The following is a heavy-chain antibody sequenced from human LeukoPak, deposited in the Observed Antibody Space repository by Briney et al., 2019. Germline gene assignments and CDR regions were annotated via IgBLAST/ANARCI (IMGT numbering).Heavy chain of an antibody. V-gene: IGHV3-53*01. CDR3: ARLGFVAPAVIFDY. J-gene: IGHJ4*02. Sequence: GGSLRLSCAASGFTVSSNYMSWVRQAPGKGLEWVSVIYIGGSTYYADSVKGRFTISRDISKNTLYLQMNSLRAEDTAMYYCARLGFVAPAVIFDYWGQGTLVTVSS. D-gene: IGHD6-13*01. CDR1: GFTVSSNY. CDR2: IYIGGST.